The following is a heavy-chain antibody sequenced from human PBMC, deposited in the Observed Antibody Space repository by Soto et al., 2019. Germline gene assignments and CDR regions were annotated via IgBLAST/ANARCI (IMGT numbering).Heavy chain of an antibody. J-gene: IGHJ6*02. CDR2: MNTNSDDT. CDR1: GYTFTAYS. CDR3: AREWSAAGHFYGMDV. Sequence: QAHLVQSGAEVKKPGASVNISCKASGYTFTAYSMHWVRQAPGQGLEWVGWMNTNSDDTRSAQKFRGRLTLTRDKSMRAVYMKLSNLRPDDSAVYYCAREWSAAGHFYGMDVWGQGTTVAVSS. D-gene: IGHD6-13*01. V-gene: IGHV1-3*04.